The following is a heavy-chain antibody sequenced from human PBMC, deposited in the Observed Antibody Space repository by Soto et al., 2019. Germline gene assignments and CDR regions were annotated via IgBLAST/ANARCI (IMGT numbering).Heavy chain of an antibody. Sequence: SETLSLTCAVYGGSFSGYCWSWIRQPPGKRLEWIGEINHSGSTNYNPSLKSRVTISVDTSKNQFSLKLSSVSAADTAVYYCARGNSSGWYFDYWGQGTLVTVSS. V-gene: IGHV4-34*01. J-gene: IGHJ4*02. CDR1: GGSFSGYC. D-gene: IGHD6-19*01. CDR3: ARGNSSGWYFDY. CDR2: INHSGST.